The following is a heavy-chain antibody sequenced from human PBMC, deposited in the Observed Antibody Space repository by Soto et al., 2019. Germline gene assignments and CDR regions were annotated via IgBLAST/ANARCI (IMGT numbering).Heavy chain of an antibody. CDR3: ARTLGYCSSASCHYGMDV. Sequence: ASVKVSCKASGYTFTGYYMHRVRQAPGQGLEWMGWINPNSGGTNYAQKFQGRVTMTRDTSISTAYMELSRLRSDDTAVYYCARTLGYCSSASCHYGMDVWGQGTTVTVSS. J-gene: IGHJ6*02. CDR1: GYTFTGYY. D-gene: IGHD2-2*01. V-gene: IGHV1-2*02. CDR2: INPNSGGT.